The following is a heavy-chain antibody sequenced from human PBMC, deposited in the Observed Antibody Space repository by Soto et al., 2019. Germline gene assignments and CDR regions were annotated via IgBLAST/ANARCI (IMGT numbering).Heavy chain of an antibody. CDR3: AAPLYYDFWSGPYGMDV. V-gene: IGHV1-58*01. CDR1: GFTFTSSA. D-gene: IGHD3-3*01. Sequence: SVKVSCKASGFTFTSSAVQWVRQARGQRLEWIGWIVVGSGNTNYAQKFQERVTITRDMSTSTAYMELSSLRSEDTAVYYCAAPLYYDFWSGPYGMDVWGQGTTVTV. J-gene: IGHJ6*02. CDR2: IVVGSGNT.